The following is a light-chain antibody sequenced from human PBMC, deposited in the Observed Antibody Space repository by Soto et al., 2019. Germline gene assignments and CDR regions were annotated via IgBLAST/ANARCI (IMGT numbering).Light chain of an antibody. J-gene: IGKJ1*01. Sequence: EIVMTQSPATLSVSPGERATLSCRASQSVSSNLAWYQQKPGQAPRLLIYGASTRATGIPARFSGSGSGTEFTLTISSLQSEDFAVYYCQQYHYWPSFGQGTKVEIK. CDR3: QQYHYWPS. CDR1: QSVSSN. CDR2: GAS. V-gene: IGKV3-15*01.